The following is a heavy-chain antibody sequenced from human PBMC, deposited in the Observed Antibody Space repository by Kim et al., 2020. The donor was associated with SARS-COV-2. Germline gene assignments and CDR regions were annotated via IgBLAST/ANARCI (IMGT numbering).Heavy chain of an antibody. CDR3: ARVTVATIGVRAYYFDY. J-gene: IGHJ4*02. Sequence: ASVKVSCKASGYTFTSYAMHWVRQAPGQRLEWMGWINAGNGNTKYSQKFQGRVTITRDTSASTAYMELSSLRSEDTAVYYCARVTVATIGVRAYYFDYWGQGTLVTVSS. D-gene: IGHD5-12*01. CDR1: GYTFTSYA. V-gene: IGHV1-3*01. CDR2: INAGNGNT.